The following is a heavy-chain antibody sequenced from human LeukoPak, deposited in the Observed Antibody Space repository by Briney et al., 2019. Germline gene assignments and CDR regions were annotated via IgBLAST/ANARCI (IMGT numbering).Heavy chain of an antibody. V-gene: IGHV1-69*05. CDR1: GGTFSSYD. Sequence: TVKVSCKASGGTFSSYDISWVRQPPGKGLEGMGEIIPNFGTANYAQKFQGRVTITTDESTSTAYMELSSLRSEDTAVYYCARVSRGYYDILTGYNWFDPWGQGTLVTVSS. CDR3: ARVSRGYYDILTGYNWFDP. J-gene: IGHJ5*02. D-gene: IGHD3-9*01. CDR2: IIPNFGTA.